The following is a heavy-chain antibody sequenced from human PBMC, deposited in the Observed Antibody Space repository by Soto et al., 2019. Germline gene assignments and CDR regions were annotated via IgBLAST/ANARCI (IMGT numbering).Heavy chain of an antibody. CDR2: INPNSGGT. CDR3: ARDIAARLDWFDP. V-gene: IGHV1-2*02. CDR1: GYTFTVYY. Sequence: GASVKVSCKASGYTFTVYYMHGVRQSPLQGLDWMGCINPNSGGTNYAQKFQGRVTMTRDTSISTAYMELSRLRSDDTAVYFCARDIAARLDWFDPWGQGTLVTVSS. D-gene: IGHD6-6*01. J-gene: IGHJ5*02.